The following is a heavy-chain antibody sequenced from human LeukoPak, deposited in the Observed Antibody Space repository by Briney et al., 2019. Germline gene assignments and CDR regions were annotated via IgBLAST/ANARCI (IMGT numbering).Heavy chain of an antibody. CDR1: GFTFSSHA. Sequence: PTGGSLRLSCAASGFTFSSHAMTWVRQAPGKGLEWVSGLTGSGGNTYYADSVKGRFTISRDNPKNTLSLQMNSLRAEDAAVYYCVKFRGIQHYNYHMDVWGKGTTVTVSS. D-gene: IGHD3-10*01. CDR2: LTGSGGNT. CDR3: VKFRGIQHYNYHMDV. J-gene: IGHJ6*03. V-gene: IGHV3-23*01.